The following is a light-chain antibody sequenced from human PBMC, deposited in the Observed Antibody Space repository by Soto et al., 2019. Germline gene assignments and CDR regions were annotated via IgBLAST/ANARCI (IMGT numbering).Light chain of an antibody. V-gene: IGLV1-44*01. Sequence: QTVVTQPPSASGTPGQRVTISCSGSSSNIGSNTVNWYQQLPGTAPKLLIYSNNQRPSGGPDRFSGSKSGTSASLAISGLQSEDEADYYCAAWDDSLNGRHVVFGGGTKLTVL. CDR3: AAWDDSLNGRHVV. CDR2: SNN. CDR1: SSNIGSNT. J-gene: IGLJ2*01.